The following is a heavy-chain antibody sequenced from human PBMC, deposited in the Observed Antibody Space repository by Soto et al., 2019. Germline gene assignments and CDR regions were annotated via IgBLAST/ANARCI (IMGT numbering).Heavy chain of an antibody. J-gene: IGHJ6*02. Sequence: QVQLVQSGAEVKKPGSSVKVSCKASGGTFSSYAISWVRQAPGQGLEWMGGIIPIFGTANDAQKFQGRVTITADKSTSTAYMELSSLRSEDTAVYYCALELHSSTEPICGIDVWGQGTTVTVSS. CDR1: GGTFSSYA. CDR3: ALELHSSTEPICGIDV. D-gene: IGHD4-4*01. V-gene: IGHV1-69*06. CDR2: IIPIFGTA.